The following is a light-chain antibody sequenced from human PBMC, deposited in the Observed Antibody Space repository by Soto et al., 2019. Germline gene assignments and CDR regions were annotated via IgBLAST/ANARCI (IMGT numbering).Light chain of an antibody. V-gene: IGLV2-8*01. CDR2: EVT. Sequence: QSALTQPPSASGSPGRSVTISCTGTSSDVGGYDYVSWFQQHPGKAPKLIIYEVTKRPSGVPDRFSASKSGNTASLTVSGLQAEDEADYYCSSFVAGNNYWVFGGGTKPPS. CDR1: SSDVGGYDY. CDR3: SSFVAGNNYWV. J-gene: IGLJ3*02.